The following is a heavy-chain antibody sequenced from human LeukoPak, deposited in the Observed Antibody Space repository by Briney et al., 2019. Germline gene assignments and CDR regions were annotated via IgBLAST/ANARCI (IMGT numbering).Heavy chain of an antibody. CDR2: IYPGGSDT. V-gene: IGHV5-51*01. CDR1: GYSFTTYW. Sequence: GESLKISCKGSGYSFTTYWIGWVRQMPGKGLEWMGIIYPGGSDTRYSPSFQGQVTISADKSISTAYLQWSSLKASDTAIYYCARTRDGYSRPFDYWGQGTLVTVSS. D-gene: IGHD5-24*01. J-gene: IGHJ4*02. CDR3: ARTRDGYSRPFDY.